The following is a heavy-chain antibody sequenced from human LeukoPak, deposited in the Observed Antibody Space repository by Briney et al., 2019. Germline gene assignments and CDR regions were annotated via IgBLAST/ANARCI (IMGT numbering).Heavy chain of an antibody. Sequence: SETLSLTCTVSGGSISSYYWGWIRQPPGKGLEWIGGIHYSGNTYYNPSLKSRVTISIDASKNQFSLKLSSVTAADTAVYYCARLGAGPTYYDFWSGYSSFYFDYWGQGTLVTVSS. CDR3: ARLGAGPTYYDFWSGYSSFYFDY. J-gene: IGHJ4*02. CDR2: IHYSGNT. CDR1: GGSISSYY. V-gene: IGHV4-39*01. D-gene: IGHD3-3*01.